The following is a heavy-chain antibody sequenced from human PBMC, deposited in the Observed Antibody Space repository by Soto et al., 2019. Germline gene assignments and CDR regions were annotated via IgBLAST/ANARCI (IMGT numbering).Heavy chain of an antibody. CDR2: MNPNSGNT. J-gene: IGHJ4*02. D-gene: IGHD6-13*01. CDR3: ARGLGIAAAGPVY. Sequence: ASVKVSCKASGYTFTSYGISWVRQAPGQGLEWMGWMNPNSGNTGYAQKFQGRVTMTRNTSISTAYMELSSLRSEDTAVYYCARGLGIAAAGPVYWGQGTLVTVSS. V-gene: IGHV1-8*02. CDR1: GYTFTSYG.